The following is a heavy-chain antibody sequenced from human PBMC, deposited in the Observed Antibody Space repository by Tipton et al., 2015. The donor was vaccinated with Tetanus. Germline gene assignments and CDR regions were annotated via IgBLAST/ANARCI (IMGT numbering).Heavy chain of an antibody. CDR3: ARRGGDFLTGYYDS. CDR1: GGSISSYY. D-gene: IGHD3-9*01. J-gene: IGHJ4*02. CDR2: IYYSGST. Sequence: GLVKPSETLSLTCTVSGGSISSYYWSWIRQPPGKGLEWIGYIYYSGSTNYNPSLRSRVTISVDTSKNQFSLKLSSVTAADTAVYYCARRGGDFLTGYYDSWGQGTLVTASS. V-gene: IGHV4-59*01.